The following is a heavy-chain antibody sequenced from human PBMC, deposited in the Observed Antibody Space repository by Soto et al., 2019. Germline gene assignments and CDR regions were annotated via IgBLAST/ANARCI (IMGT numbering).Heavy chain of an antibody. CDR1: GYTFTSYD. D-gene: IGHD1-1*01. CDR2: MNPNSGNT. V-gene: IGHV1-8*01. J-gene: IGHJ6*02. CDR3: ARDQVSIREGYIYYGMDV. Sequence: ASVKVSCKASGYTFTSYDINWVRQATGQGLEWMGWMNPNSGNTGYAQKFQGRVTMTRNTSISTAYMELSSLRSEDTAVYYCARDQVSIREGYIYYGMDVWGQGTTVTVSS.